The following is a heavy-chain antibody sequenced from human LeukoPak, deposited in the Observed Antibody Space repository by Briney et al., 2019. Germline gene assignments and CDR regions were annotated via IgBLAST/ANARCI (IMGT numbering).Heavy chain of an antibody. J-gene: IGHJ4*02. CDR1: GFTFSSYS. V-gene: IGHV3-21*01. D-gene: IGHD6-19*01. CDR3: ARVLRSSGWSSGNY. CDR2: ISSSSSYI. Sequence: PGGSLRLACAASGFTFSSYSMNWVRQAPGKGLEWVSSISSSSSYIYYADSVKGRFTISRDNAKNSLYLQMNSLRAEDTAVYYCARVLRSSGWSSGNYWGQGTLVTVSS.